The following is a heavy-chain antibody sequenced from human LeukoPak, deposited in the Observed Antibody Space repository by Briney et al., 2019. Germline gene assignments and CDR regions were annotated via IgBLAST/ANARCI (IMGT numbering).Heavy chain of an antibody. J-gene: IGHJ4*02. V-gene: IGHV3-23*01. D-gene: IGHD2-15*01. Sequence: PGGSLRLSYAASGFTFGSYAMYWVRQAPGKGLEWVSGIFGSGGSAHYADSVKGRFTISRDNSKNTVYLQMDSLRVEDTAIYYCAKTTTGYSSGRYPAWPIDYWGRGTLVTVSS. CDR1: GFTFGSYA. CDR3: AKTTTGYSSGRYPAWPIDY. CDR2: IFGSGGSA.